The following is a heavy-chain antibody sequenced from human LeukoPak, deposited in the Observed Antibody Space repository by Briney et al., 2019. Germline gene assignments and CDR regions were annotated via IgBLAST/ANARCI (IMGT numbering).Heavy chain of an antibody. V-gene: IGHV3-30-3*02. CDR1: GFTFSTYF. Sequence: GGSLRLSWAASGFTFSTYFMQWVRQAPGKGLEWVADIASEGSHTFYGESVKGRLTLSRDNSKNPLYPQMHSMRAEDPAVHYCAKRLGYYDFWSGPFDYWGKGTLVTVSS. CDR3: AKRLGYYDFWSGPFDY. D-gene: IGHD3-3*01. J-gene: IGHJ4*02. CDR2: IASEGSHT.